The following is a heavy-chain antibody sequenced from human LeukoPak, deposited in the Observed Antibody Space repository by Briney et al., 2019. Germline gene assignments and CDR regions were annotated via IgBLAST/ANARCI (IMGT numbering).Heavy chain of an antibody. CDR2: IYYSGST. V-gene: IGHV4-59*08. D-gene: IGHD6-13*01. CDR3: ARTGAAAAGISYYYGMDV. Sequence: SETLSLTCTVSGGSISSYYWSWIRQPPGKGLEWIGYIYYSGSTNYDPSLKSRVTISVDTSKNQFSLKLSSVTAADTAVYYCARTGAAAAGISYYYGMDVWGQGTTVTVSS. CDR1: GGSISSYY. J-gene: IGHJ6*02.